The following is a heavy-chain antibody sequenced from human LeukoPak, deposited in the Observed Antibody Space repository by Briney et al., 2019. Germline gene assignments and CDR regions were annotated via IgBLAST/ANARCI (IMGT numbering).Heavy chain of an antibody. J-gene: IGHJ4*02. D-gene: IGHD1-14*01. CDR2: IYPGDSDT. CDR3: ARGPPAAY. CDR1: GYSFPTYW. Sequence: GESLRISCKGSGYSFPTYWIGWVRQMPGKGLEWMGIIYPGDSDTRYSPSFEGQVTISADKSGSTAYLQWSSLKASDTAMYCCARGPPAAYWGQGTLVTVSS. V-gene: IGHV5-51*01.